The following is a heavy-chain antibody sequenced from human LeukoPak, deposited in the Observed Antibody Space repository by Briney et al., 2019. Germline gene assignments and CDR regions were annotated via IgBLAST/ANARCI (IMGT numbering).Heavy chain of an antibody. D-gene: IGHD2/OR15-2a*01. CDR1: GGSISNYY. J-gene: IGHJ5*02. CDR2: IYYGGTT. Sequence: SETLSLTCTVSGGSISNYYWSWIRQPAGKGLEWIGYIYYGGTTDYNPSLKSRVTISVDTSKNQFSLTVRSVTAADTAVYYCASGYQIVSWGQGTLVSVSS. CDR3: ASGYQIVS. V-gene: IGHV4-59*01.